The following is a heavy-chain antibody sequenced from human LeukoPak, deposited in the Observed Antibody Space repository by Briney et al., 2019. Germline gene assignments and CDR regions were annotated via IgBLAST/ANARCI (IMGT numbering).Heavy chain of an antibody. D-gene: IGHD2-15*01. V-gene: IGHV3-11*06. CDR1: GFTFSDYY. CDR3: ASGYCSGGSCYSGKYDY. J-gene: IGHJ4*02. Sequence: PGGSLRLSCAASGFTFSDYYMSWIRQAPGKGLEWVSYISSSSSYTNYADSVKGRFTISRDNAKNSLYLQMNSLRAEDTAVYYCASGYCSGGSCYSGKYDYWGQGTLVTVYS. CDR2: ISSSSSYT.